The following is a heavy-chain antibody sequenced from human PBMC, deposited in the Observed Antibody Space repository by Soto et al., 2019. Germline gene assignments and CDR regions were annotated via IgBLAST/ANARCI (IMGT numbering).Heavy chain of an antibody. V-gene: IGHV1-69*13. Sequence: SVKVSCKASGGTFSSYAISWVRQAPGQGLEWMGGIIPIFGTANYAQKFQGRVTITADESTSTAYMELSSLRSEDTAVYYCASNNPPVAGYPNYYYYYGMDVWGQGTTVTVSS. J-gene: IGHJ6*02. CDR1: GGTFSSYA. D-gene: IGHD6-19*01. CDR2: IIPIFGTA. CDR3: ASNNPPVAGYPNYYYYYGMDV.